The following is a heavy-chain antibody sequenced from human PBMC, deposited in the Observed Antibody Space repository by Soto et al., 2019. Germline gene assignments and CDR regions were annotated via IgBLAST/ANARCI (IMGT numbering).Heavy chain of an antibody. CDR3: AHTKYSRSSFDY. J-gene: IGHJ4*02. D-gene: IGHD6-6*01. CDR1: GFPLRTSEVG. V-gene: IGHV2-5*02. CDR2: IYWDNDK. Sequence: SGPTLVNPTQTLTLTCTFSGFPLRTSEVGVGGIGQPPGKALEWLAIIYWDNDKRYSPSLKSRLTITKDTSKNQVVLTVTNMDPVDTATYYCAHTKYSRSSFDYWGQGTLVTVSS.